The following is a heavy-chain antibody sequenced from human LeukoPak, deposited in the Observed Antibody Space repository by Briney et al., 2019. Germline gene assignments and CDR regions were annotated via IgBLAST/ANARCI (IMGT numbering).Heavy chain of an antibody. D-gene: IGHD6-13*01. V-gene: IGHV3-23*01. Sequence: GGSLRLSCAASGFTFSSYGLHWVRQAPGKGLEWVSGTNDSGGSTYYADSVKGRFTISRDNSKNTLYLQMNSLRAEDTAVYYCAKMSSSWTYYYGMDVWGQGTTVTVSS. CDR2: TNDSGGST. CDR1: GFTFSSYG. CDR3: AKMSSSWTYYYGMDV. J-gene: IGHJ6*02.